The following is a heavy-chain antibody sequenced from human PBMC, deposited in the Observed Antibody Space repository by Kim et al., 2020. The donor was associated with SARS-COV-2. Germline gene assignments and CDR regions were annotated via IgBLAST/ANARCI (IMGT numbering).Heavy chain of an antibody. J-gene: IGHJ4*01. CDR1: GFTFSSYA. V-gene: IGHV3-23*01. CDR2: ISGSGGST. D-gene: IGHD6-13*01. Sequence: GGSLRLSCAASGFTFSSYAMSWVRQAPGKGLEWVSTISGSGGSTFYADAVRGRFTISSDNAKTTMYVQMRSLRGEDTALDYCAPSRSSWSLDDWGHGTL. CDR3: APSRSSWSLDD.